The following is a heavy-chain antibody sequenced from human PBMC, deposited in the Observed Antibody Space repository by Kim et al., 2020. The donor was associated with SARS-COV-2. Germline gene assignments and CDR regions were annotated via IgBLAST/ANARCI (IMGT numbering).Heavy chain of an antibody. Sequence: GESLKISCAASGFTLSNYGMNWVRQAPGKGLAWVSYISGGGSVMNYADSVKGRFTISRDNAKNSLYLQLNSLRDDDTAVYYCARGGAARPDYWGQGALVIVSS. V-gene: IGHV3-48*02. CDR1: GFTLSNYG. CDR3: ARGGAARPDY. D-gene: IGHD6-6*01. CDR2: ISGGGSVM. J-gene: IGHJ4*02.